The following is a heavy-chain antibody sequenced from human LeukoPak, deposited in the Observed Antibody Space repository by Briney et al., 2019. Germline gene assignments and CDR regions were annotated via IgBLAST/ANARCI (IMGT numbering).Heavy chain of an antibody. D-gene: IGHD7-27*01. V-gene: IGHV3-74*01. J-gene: IGHJ4*02. CDR2: INSHGSST. CDR3: VRLTGAEFDY. CDR1: GFNFSSYW. Sequence: GGSLRLSCAASGFNFSSYWLHWVRQVPGKGLVWVSGINSHGSSTSYADSVKGRFTISRDNAKNTLHLQMNSLRAEDTAVYYCVRLTGAEFDYWGQGTLVAVSS.